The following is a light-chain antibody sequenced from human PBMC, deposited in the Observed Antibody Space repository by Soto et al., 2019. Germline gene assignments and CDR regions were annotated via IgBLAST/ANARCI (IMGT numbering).Light chain of an antibody. CDR3: QSADSSATFRDVV. CDR1: ALPKQY. CDR2: KDT. Sequence: SYELTQPTSVSVSPGQTARITCSGDALPKQYAYWYHQKSGQAPVLVICKDTERPSGIPERFSGSTSGTTVTLTISGVQAEDEGDYYCQSADSSATFRDVVFGGGTKLTVL. J-gene: IGLJ2*01. V-gene: IGLV3-25*03.